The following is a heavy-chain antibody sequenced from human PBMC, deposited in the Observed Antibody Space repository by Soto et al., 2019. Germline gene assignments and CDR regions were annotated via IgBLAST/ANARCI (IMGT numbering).Heavy chain of an antibody. J-gene: IGHJ5*02. D-gene: IGHD6-13*01. Sequence: SVKVSCKASGGTFSSYAISWVRQAPGQGLEWMGGIIPIFGTANYAQKFQGRVTITADESTSTAYMELSSLRSEDTAVYYCASRGVAAAGKYWFDPWGQGTLVTVSS. CDR3: ASRGVAAAGKYWFDP. CDR2: IIPIFGTA. CDR1: GGTFSSYA. V-gene: IGHV1-69*13.